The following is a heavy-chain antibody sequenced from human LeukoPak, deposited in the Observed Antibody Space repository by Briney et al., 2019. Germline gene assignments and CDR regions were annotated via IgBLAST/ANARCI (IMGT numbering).Heavy chain of an antibody. J-gene: IGHJ4*02. CDR1: GGSFSSYF. V-gene: IGHV4-34*01. CDR2: INHSGTT. CDR3: ARRGRDYYGSGAVDY. Sequence: SETLYLTCAAYGGSFSSYFWTWIRQPPGKGLEWIGEINHSGTTNYNPSIDSRVTLSVDKSKKQFSLKLSSVTAADTAMYYCARRGRDYYGSGAVDYWGQGTLVTVSS. D-gene: IGHD3-10*01.